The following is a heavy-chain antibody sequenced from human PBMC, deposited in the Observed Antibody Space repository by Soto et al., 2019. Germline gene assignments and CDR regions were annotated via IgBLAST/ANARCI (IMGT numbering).Heavy chain of an antibody. V-gene: IGHV3-64*01. J-gene: IGHJ6*03. Sequence: EVQLAESGGGLAQPGGSLRLSCAASGFTLSGYAMDWVRQAPGKGLEYVSGISSNGVGTYYANSVQGRFTISRDNSKNTVYLQMCSLRPEDMAVYYCARRARPDFYYMDVGGKGTTVTVSS. CDR3: ARRARPDFYYMDV. CDR1: GFTLSGYA. CDR2: ISSNGVGT. D-gene: IGHD6-6*01.